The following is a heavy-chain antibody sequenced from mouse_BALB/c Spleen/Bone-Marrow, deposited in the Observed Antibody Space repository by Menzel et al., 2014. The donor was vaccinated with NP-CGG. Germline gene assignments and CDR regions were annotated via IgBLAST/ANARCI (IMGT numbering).Heavy chain of an antibody. Sequence: VQLQQSGAELVRPGSSVKISCKASGYAFSSYWVTWVKQRPGQGLEWIGQIYPGDGDTNYNGKFKDKVTLTADKSSSAAYMQLSSLTSEDSAVYSCAKVATGFAYWGQGTLVTVSA. V-gene: IGHV1-80*01. J-gene: IGHJ3*01. CDR2: IYPGDGDT. CDR1: GYAFSSYW. CDR3: AKVATGFAY.